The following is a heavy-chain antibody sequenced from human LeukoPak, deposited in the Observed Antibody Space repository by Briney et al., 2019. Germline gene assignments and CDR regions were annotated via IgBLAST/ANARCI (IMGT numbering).Heavy chain of an antibody. Sequence: SETLSLTCTVSGGSISSGSYYWSWIRQPAGKGLEWIGRIYTSGSTNYNPSLKSRVTISVDTSKNQFSLKLSSVTAADTAVYYCASNQVTMVRGVKSKYHGYMDVWGKGTTVTISS. V-gene: IGHV4-61*02. J-gene: IGHJ6*03. CDR3: ASNQVTMVRGVKSKYHGYMDV. D-gene: IGHD3-10*01. CDR2: IYTSGST. CDR1: GGSISSGSYY.